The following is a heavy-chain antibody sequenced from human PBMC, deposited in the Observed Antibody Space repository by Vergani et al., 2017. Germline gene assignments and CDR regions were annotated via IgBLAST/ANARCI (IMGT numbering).Heavy chain of an antibody. J-gene: IGHJ5*02. V-gene: IGHV3-73*02. CDR1: GFTFSGSA. Sequence: EVQLVESGGGLVQPGGSLKLSCAASGFTFSGSAMHWVRQASGKGLGWVGRIRSKANSYATAYAASVKGRFTISSDDSKNTAYLQMNSLKTGDTAVYYCTRRCYTDGALGWFDPWGQGTLVTVYS. D-gene: IGHD2-15*01. CDR2: IRSKANSYAT. CDR3: TRRCYTDGALGWFDP.